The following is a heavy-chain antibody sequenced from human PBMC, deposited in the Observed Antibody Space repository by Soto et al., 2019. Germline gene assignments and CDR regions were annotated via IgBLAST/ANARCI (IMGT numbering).Heavy chain of an antibody. CDR1: GFTFTSSA. J-gene: IGHJ6*02. V-gene: IGHV1-58*01. CDR3: AALAGTHLVAYYYYGMDV. Sequence: GASVKVSFKASGFTFTSSAVQWVRQARGQRLEWIGWSVVGSGNTNYAKKLQERVTITRDMSTSTAYMELSSLRSEDTAVYYCAALAGTHLVAYYYYGMDVWGQGTTVTVSS. D-gene: IGHD1-1*01. CDR2: SVVGSGNT.